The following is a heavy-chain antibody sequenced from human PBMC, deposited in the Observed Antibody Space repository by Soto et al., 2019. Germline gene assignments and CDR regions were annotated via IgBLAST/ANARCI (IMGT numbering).Heavy chain of an antibody. D-gene: IGHD3-3*01. V-gene: IGHV3-23*01. CDR3: SKTSGSGYYPWFDS. Sequence: PGGSIRIWCAASWFPCSSYGMSWVRQAPGKGLEWVSAISVSGGSIYYADSVKGRFTISRDNSNNTLHLEMNRLRAEDTARYYCSKTSGSGYYPWFDSRGQGTVVTVSS. CDR2: ISVSGGSI. J-gene: IGHJ5*01. CDR1: WFPCSSYG.